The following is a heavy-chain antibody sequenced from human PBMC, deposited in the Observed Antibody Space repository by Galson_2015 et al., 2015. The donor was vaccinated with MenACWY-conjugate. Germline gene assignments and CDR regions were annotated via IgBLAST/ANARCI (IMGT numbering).Heavy chain of an antibody. CDR2: IIPMYETT. V-gene: IGHV1-69*13. CDR3: ARGAYYYGSGSRRYFDL. J-gene: IGHJ2*01. CDR1: GGTFSTYA. Sequence: SVKVSCKASGGTFSTYAVSWLRQAPGQGPEWMGGIIPMYETTKYAQDFQGRVTITADESTSTVYMELSSLRLGDTAIYYCARGAYYYGSGSRRYFDLWGRGTLVTVSS. D-gene: IGHD3-10*01.